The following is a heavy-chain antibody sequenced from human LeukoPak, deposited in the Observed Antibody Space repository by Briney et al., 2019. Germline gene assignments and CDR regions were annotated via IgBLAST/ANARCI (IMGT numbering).Heavy chain of an antibody. D-gene: IGHD3-22*01. V-gene: IGHV3-21*01. CDR1: GFTFDNYN. CDR2: ISSTSGNI. CDR3: ARDGHYDSSGYSCDY. J-gene: IGHJ4*02. Sequence: PGGSLRRSCGASGFTFDNYNMNWVRQAPGKGLEWVASISSTSGNIFHADSVKGRFTISRDNAKQSLYLQMNSLGAEDTAVYYCARDGHYDSSGYSCDYWGQGTLVTVSS.